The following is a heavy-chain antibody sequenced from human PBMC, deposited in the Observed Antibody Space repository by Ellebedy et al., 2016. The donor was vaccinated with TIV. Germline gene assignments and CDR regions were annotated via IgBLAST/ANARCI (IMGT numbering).Heavy chain of an antibody. J-gene: IGHJ4*02. CDR3: ARDLVFEGWNYVDGRENPRKQNFDY. CDR2: ISSSSSTI. CDR1: GFTFSSYS. Sequence: GESLKISXAASGFTFSSYSMNWVRQAPGKGLEWVSYISSSSSTIYYADSVKGRFTISRDNAKNSLYLQMNSLRDEDTAVYYCARDLVFEGWNYVDGRENPRKQNFDYWGQGTLVTVSS. V-gene: IGHV3-48*02. D-gene: IGHD1-7*01.